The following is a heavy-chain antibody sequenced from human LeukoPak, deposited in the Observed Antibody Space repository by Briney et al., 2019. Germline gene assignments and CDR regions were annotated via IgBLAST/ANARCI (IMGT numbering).Heavy chain of an antibody. J-gene: IGHJ4*02. CDR2: IYASGTT. D-gene: IGHD3-3*01. V-gene: IGHV4-61*01. Sequence: SETLSLTCTVSGGSVSSGSYYWSWIRQPPGTELEYIGYIYASGTTNYNPSLKSRVTILLDMSKNQFSLRLSSVTAADTAVYYCARPTVFGVVGDWGQGTLVTVSS. CDR1: GGSVSSGSYY. CDR3: ARPTVFGVVGD.